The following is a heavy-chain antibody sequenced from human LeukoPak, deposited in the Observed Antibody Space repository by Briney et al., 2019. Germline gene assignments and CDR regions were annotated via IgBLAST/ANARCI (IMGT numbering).Heavy chain of an antibody. D-gene: IGHD5-24*01. CDR2: IYYSGST. Sequence: SETLSLTCTVSGGSISYYYLSWIRQPPGKGLEWIGYIYYSGSTSYNPSLKSRLIISVDTSKNQFSLKLNSVTAADTAVYYCARDGYRRSFDYWGQGTLVTVSS. CDR3: ARDGYRRSFDY. V-gene: IGHV4-59*01. CDR1: GGSISYYY. J-gene: IGHJ4*02.